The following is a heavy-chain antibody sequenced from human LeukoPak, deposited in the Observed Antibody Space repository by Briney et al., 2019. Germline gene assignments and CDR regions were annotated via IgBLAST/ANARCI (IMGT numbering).Heavy chain of an antibody. D-gene: IGHD2-8*01. CDR2: ISYDGSNK. J-gene: IGHJ4*02. V-gene: IGHV3-30*03. CDR1: GFTFSNYG. CDR3: ARANGYYFDY. Sequence: PGGSLRLSCAASGFTFSNYGMHWVRQAPGKGLEWVAVISYDGSNKYYTDSVKGRFTISRDNAKNSLYLQMNSLRAEDTAVYYCARANGYYFDYWGQGTLVTVSS.